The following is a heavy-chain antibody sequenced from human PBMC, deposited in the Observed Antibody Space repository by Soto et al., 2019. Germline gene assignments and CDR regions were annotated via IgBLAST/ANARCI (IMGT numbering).Heavy chain of an antibody. V-gene: IGHV3-30*18. J-gene: IGHJ4*02. D-gene: IGHD6-19*01. Sequence: VQLVESGGGVVQPGRSLRLSCAASGCTFSDYAMHWVRQAPGKGLEWVAVVSHDGRNTHYADTVKGRFTISRDSSKNTVAMEMTSLGAEDTAVYYCAKGGRQWLVTSYFNYWGQGALVTVSS. CDR1: GCTFSDYA. CDR2: VSHDGRNT. CDR3: AKGGRQWLVTSYFNY.